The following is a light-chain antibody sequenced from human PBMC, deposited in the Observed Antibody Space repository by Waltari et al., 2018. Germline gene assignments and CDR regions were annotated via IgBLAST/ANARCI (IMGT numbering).Light chain of an antibody. CDR3: MQSIQLPLS. J-gene: IGKJ4*01. CDR2: EAS. Sequence: IVMTQTQLSLSVTPGQPASISCKSSQSLLHSDGKTNLYWYLQKPGQPPRVLIHEASNRFSGVPDWFSGSVSGTDFTLTISRVEAEDVGVYFCMQSIQLPLSFGGGTKVEIK. CDR1: QSLLHSDGKTN. V-gene: IGKV2D-29*01.